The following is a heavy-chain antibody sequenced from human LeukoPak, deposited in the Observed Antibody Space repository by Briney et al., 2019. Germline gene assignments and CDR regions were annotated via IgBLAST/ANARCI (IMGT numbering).Heavy chain of an antibody. CDR3: VRDAQFAFDI. Sequence: GGFPRLSCAASGFTFSTYSMNWVRQAPGKGLEWVSHIRSGGDNIHYADSVRGRFTISRDNAKNSLYLQMNSLRVEDTAVYFCVRDAQFAFDIWGQGTMVTVSS. V-gene: IGHV3-48*01. J-gene: IGHJ3*02. D-gene: IGHD5-24*01. CDR1: GFTFSTYS. CDR2: IRSGGDNI.